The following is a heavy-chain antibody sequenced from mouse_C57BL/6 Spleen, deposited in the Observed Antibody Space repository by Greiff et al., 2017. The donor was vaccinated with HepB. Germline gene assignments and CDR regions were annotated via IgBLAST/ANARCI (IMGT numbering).Heavy chain of an antibody. CDR1: GYSFTSYY. V-gene: IGHV1-66*01. D-gene: IGHD1-1*01. CDR2: IYPGSGNT. Sequence: QVHVKQSGPELVKPGASVKISCKASGYSFTSYYIHWVKQRPGQGLEWIGWIYPGSGNTKYNEKFKGKATLTADTSSSTAYMQLSSLTSEDSAVYYCARTSYGSSYDYWGQGTTLTVSS. J-gene: IGHJ2*01. CDR3: ARTSYGSSYDY.